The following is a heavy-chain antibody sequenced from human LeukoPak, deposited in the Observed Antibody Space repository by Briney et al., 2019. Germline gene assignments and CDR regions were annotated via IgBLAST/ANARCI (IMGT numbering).Heavy chain of an antibody. Sequence: PSETLSLTCTVSGGSISSSSYYWGWIRQPPGKGLEWIGSIYYSGSTYYNPSLKSRVTISVDTSKNQFSLKLSSVTAADTAVYYCARHYSGSCYFDYWGQGTLVTVSS. CDR1: GGSISSSSYY. V-gene: IGHV4-39*01. CDR2: IYYSGST. CDR3: ARHYSGSCYFDY. D-gene: IGHD2-15*01. J-gene: IGHJ4*02.